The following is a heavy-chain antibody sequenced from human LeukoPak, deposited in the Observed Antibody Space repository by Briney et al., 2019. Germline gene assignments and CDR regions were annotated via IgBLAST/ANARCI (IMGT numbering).Heavy chain of an antibody. Sequence: GGSLRLSCEASGFTFRSYEMNWVRQAPGKGLEWVSYISRSGSNKYYADSVKGRFTISRDNAKNSLYLQVNSLSAEDTAVYYCARETVPNWFDPWGQGTLVIVSS. CDR3: ARETVPNWFDP. D-gene: IGHD4-17*01. CDR2: ISRSGSNK. J-gene: IGHJ5*02. V-gene: IGHV3-48*03. CDR1: GFTFRSYE.